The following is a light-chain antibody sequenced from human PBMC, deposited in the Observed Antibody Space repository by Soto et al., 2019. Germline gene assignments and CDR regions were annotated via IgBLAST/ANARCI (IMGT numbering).Light chain of an antibody. J-gene: IGKJ1*01. CDR1: QSVLYRSKNKNY. Sequence: DIVMTQSPDSLAVSLGERATINCKSSQSVLYRSKNKNYLAWYQQKPGQPPKLLIYWASTRESGVPDRFSGSGSGTDFTLTISSLQAEDVAVYYCQQYYSTPLTFGQGTKVEIK. CDR3: QQYYSTPLT. CDR2: WAS. V-gene: IGKV4-1*01.